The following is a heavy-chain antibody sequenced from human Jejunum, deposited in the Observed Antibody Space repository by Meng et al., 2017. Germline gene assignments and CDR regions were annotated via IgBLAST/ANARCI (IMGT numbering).Heavy chain of an antibody. V-gene: IGHV3-13*01. J-gene: IGHJ4*02. D-gene: IGHD2-15*01. CDR3: AREGESSGDFDY. CDR2: SAFTGDT. Sequence: GGSLRLSCVASGFTFSNYDMHWVRQSTGKGLEWVSVSAFTGDTYYSDSVQGRFTISRDNAQNSLYLQMNNVRPGDTAVYYCAREGESSGDFDYWGQGTLVTVSS. CDR1: GFTFSNYD.